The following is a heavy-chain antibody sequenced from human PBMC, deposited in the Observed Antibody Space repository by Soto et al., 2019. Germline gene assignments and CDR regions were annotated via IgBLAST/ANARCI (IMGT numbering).Heavy chain of an antibody. CDR2: LYYSGTS. CDR1: GCPISSYY. Sequence: PSDPLSLTFTVSGCPISSYYWTWTPRPPGKGMEWIGYLYYSGTSNYIPSLKSRVTLSLDSSRNQSSLKLSSVTAADTGVYYCARVKVSTSRSMWFATWGKGTLVPVSS. J-gene: IGHJ5*02. V-gene: IGHV4-59*13. CDR3: ARVKVSTSRSMWFAT.